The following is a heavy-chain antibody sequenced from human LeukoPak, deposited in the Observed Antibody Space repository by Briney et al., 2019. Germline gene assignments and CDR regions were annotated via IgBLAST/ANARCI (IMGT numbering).Heavy chain of an antibody. Sequence: SETLSLTCAVSGDSISSGYYWGWIRQPPGKGLEWIGSIYYSGSTYYNPSLKNRVTISVDTSKNQFSLKLSSVTAADTAVYYCARQGFGVVQMDVWGKGTTVTVSS. CDR1: GDSISSGYY. CDR2: IYYSGST. V-gene: IGHV4-38-2*01. CDR3: ARQGFGVVQMDV. J-gene: IGHJ6*04. D-gene: IGHD3-3*01.